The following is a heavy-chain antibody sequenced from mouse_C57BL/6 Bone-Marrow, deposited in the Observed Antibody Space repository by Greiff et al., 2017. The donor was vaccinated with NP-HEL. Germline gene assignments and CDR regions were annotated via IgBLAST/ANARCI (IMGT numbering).Heavy chain of an antibody. CDR2: IYPSDSET. CDR3: ASLYDYDAWFAY. V-gene: IGHV1-61*01. D-gene: IGHD2-4*01. CDR1: GYTFTSYW. J-gene: IGHJ3*01. Sequence: QVQLQQPGAELVRPGSSVKLSCTASGYTFTSYWMDWVKQRPGQGLEWIGNIYPSDSETHYNQKFKDKATLTVDKSSSTAYMQLSSLTSEDSAVYYCASLYDYDAWFAYWGQGTLVTVSA.